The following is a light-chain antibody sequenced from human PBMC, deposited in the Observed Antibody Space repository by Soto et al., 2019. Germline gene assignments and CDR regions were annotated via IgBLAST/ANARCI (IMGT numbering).Light chain of an antibody. CDR2: KAS. CDR3: QQYNHWPPFT. Sequence: DIQMTQSPSTLSGSVGDRVTITCRASQTISSWLAWYQQKPGKAPKLLIYKASTLKSGVPSRFSGSGSGTEFTLTISSLQPDDFAVYYCQQYNHWPPFTFGPGTKVDIK. V-gene: IGKV1-5*03. J-gene: IGKJ3*01. CDR1: QTISSW.